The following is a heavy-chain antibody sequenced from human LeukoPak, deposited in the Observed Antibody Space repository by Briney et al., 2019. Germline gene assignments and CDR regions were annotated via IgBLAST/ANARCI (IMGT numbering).Heavy chain of an antibody. Sequence: SETLSLTCTVSGESISSHYWSWIRQAPGKGLEWIGYIYYTGITSYNPSLKSRLSISLDTSRNQFSLRLSSVTAADTAVYYCARGYYYDNSGYPDSFDIWGQGTMVTVSS. V-gene: IGHV4-59*08. D-gene: IGHD3-22*01. CDR3: ARGYYYDNSGYPDSFDI. CDR2: IYYTGIT. CDR1: GESISSHY. J-gene: IGHJ3*02.